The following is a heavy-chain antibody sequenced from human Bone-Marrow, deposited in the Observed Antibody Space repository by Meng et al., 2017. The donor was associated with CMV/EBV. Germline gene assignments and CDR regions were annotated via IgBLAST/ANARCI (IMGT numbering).Heavy chain of an antibody. CDR3: ARVSSQTGVVYYYYGMDV. CDR1: GYTFTSYG. CDR2: ISAYNGNT. J-gene: IGHJ6*02. Sequence: ASVKVSCKASGYTFTSYGISWVRQAPGQGLEWMGWISAYNGNTNYAQKLQGRVTMTTDTSTSTAYMELRSLRSDDTAVYYCARVSSQTGVVYYYYGMDVWGQGTTVTVSS. D-gene: IGHD6-13*01. V-gene: IGHV1-18*01.